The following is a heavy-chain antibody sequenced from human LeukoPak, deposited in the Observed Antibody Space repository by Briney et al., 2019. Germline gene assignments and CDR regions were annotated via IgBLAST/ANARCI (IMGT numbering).Heavy chain of an antibody. V-gene: IGHV3-33*01. D-gene: IGHD3-3*01. J-gene: IGHJ6*03. CDR2: IWYDGSNK. Sequence: GGSLRLSCAASGFTFSSYGMHWVRQAPGKGLERVAVIWYDGSNKYYADSVKGLFTISRDNSKNTLYLQMNSLRAEDTAVYYCARAVLRFLESHMDVWGKGTTVTVSS. CDR3: ARAVLRFLESHMDV. CDR1: GFTFSSYG.